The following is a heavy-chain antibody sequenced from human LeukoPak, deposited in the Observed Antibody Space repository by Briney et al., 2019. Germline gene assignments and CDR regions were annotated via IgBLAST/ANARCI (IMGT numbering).Heavy chain of an antibody. D-gene: IGHD3-3*01. CDR2: ISTTSIHI. CDR1: GFTFSSYT. V-gene: IGHV3-21*01. CDR3: ARGDDFWGERNAFDI. Sequence: SGGSLRLSCTASGFTFSSYTMNWVRQAPGKGLEWVSSISTTSIHIYHADSVKGRFTISRDNAKNSVSLQMNSLRAEDTAVYYCARGDDFWGERNAFDIWGQGTMVTVSS. J-gene: IGHJ3*02.